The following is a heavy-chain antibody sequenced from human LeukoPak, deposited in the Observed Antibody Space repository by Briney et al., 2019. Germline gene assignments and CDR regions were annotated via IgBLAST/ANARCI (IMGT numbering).Heavy chain of an antibody. J-gene: IGHJ3*02. CDR1: GGSFSGYY. D-gene: IGHD4-17*01. Sequence: RPSETLSLTCAVYGGSFSGYYWSWIRQPPGKGLEWIGEINHSGSTNYNPSLKSRVTISVDTSKNQFSLKLSSVTAADTAVYYCARHVPHDYGDYGTFDIWGQGTMVTVSS. V-gene: IGHV4-34*01. CDR3: ARHVPHDYGDYGTFDI. CDR2: INHSGST.